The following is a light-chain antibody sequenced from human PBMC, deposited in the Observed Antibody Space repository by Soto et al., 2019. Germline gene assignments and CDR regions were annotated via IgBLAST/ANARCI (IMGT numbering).Light chain of an antibody. V-gene: IGKV3-11*01. CDR2: DAS. J-gene: IGKJ2*01. CDR1: QSASKF. CDR3: QQRSNWPLYT. Sequence: EIVLTQSPDTLSLSPGERATLSCRASQSASKFLAWYQHKPGQAPRLLIYDASNRATGIPARFSGSGSGTDFTLTISSLEPEDFAVYYCQQRSNWPLYTFGQGTKLEIK.